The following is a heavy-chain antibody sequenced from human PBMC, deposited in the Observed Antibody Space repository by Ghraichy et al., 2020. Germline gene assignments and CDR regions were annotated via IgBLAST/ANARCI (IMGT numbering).Heavy chain of an antibody. D-gene: IGHD2-2*02. CDR3: AKDFFPEFCSSTSCYTTYYYGMDV. V-gene: IGHV3-23*01. CDR1: GFTFSSYA. Sequence: GGSLRLSCAASGFTFSSYAMSWVRQAPGKGLEWVSAISGSGGSTYYADSVKGRFTISRDNSKNTLYLQMNSLRAEDTAVYYCAKDFFPEFCSSTSCYTTYYYGMDVWGQGTTVTVSS. J-gene: IGHJ6*02. CDR2: ISGSGGST.